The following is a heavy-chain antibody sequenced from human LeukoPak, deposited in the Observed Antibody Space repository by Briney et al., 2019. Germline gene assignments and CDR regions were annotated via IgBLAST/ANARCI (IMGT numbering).Heavy chain of an antibody. J-gene: IGHJ4*02. Sequence: SETLSLTCTVSGDSIRSSSYYWGWIRQPPGKGLEWIGSVYYSGITYDNPSLKRRVTTSVDTSKNQFSLKLTSVTAADTAVYYCARRAVAGVNFDYWGQGTLVTVSS. CDR3: ARRAVAGVNFDY. D-gene: IGHD6-19*01. CDR1: GDSIRSSSYY. V-gene: IGHV4-39*01. CDR2: VYYSGIT.